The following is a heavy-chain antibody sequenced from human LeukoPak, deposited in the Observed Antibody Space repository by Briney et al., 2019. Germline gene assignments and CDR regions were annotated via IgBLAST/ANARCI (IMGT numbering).Heavy chain of an antibody. Sequence: GGSLRLSCAASGFTFSSYSMNWVRQAPGKGLEWVSSISSGSSYIYYADSVKGRFTISRDNAKNSLYLQMNSLRAEDTAVYYCARGRYYDILTGYYSPTWYYYYMDVWGKGTTVTVSS. CDR1: GFTFSSYS. CDR2: ISSGSSYI. J-gene: IGHJ6*03. D-gene: IGHD3-9*01. CDR3: ARGRYYDILTGYYSPTWYYYYMDV. V-gene: IGHV3-21*01.